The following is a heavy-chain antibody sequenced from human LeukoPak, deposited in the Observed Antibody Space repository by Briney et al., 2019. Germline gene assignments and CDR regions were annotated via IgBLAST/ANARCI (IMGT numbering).Heavy chain of an antibody. D-gene: IGHD3-10*01. CDR3: ARPNARQKYYYGSGTNEDV. CDR1: GGSFSGYY. CDR2: INHSGST. Sequence: SETLSLTCAVYGGSFSGYYWSWIRQPPGKGLEWIGEINHSGSTNYNPSLKSRVTISVDTSKNQFSLKLSSVTAADTAVYYCARPNARQKYYYGSGTNEDVWGKGTTVTISS. J-gene: IGHJ6*04. V-gene: IGHV4-34*01.